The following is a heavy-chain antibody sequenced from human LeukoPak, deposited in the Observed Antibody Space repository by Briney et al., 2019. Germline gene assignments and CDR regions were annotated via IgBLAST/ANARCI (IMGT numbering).Heavy chain of an antibody. V-gene: IGHV3-23*01. Sequence: GGSLRLSCAASAFTFSNYAMTWVRQAPGKGLEWVSSITGSGGGTYYADSVKGRFTISRDNAKNSLYLQMNSLRAEDTAVYYCARVRDVQAGITIFGVVIPGYYMDVWGKGTTITVSS. CDR3: ARVRDVQAGITIFGVVIPGYYMDV. D-gene: IGHD3-3*01. J-gene: IGHJ6*03. CDR2: ITGSGGGT. CDR1: AFTFSNYA.